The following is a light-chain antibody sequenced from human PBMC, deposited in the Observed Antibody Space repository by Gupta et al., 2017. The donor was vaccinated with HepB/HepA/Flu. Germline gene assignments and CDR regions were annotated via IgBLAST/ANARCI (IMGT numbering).Light chain of an antibody. CDR1: NIGTKG. CDR2: NDS. V-gene: IGLV3-21*04. J-gene: IGLJ2*01. Sequence: SYVVPQPPSVSVAPGTTASSTCGGNNIGTKGVHWYQHKPGQAPVMVIYNDSDRPSGIPERFSGSNSGSTATLTISRVEAGDEAEYYCQVWDSSNDSAVFGGGTKLTVL. CDR3: QVWDSSNDSAV.